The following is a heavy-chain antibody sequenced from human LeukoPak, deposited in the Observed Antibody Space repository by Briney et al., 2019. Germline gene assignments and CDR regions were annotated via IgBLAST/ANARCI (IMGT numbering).Heavy chain of an antibody. CDR3: ARDLSSSLEDY. V-gene: IGHV1-18*01. D-gene: IGHD6-6*01. Sequence: WMGWISAYNGNTNYAQKLQGRVTMTTDTSTSTAYMELRSLRSDDTAVYYCARDLSSSLEDYWGQGTLVTVSS. J-gene: IGHJ4*02. CDR2: ISAYNGNT.